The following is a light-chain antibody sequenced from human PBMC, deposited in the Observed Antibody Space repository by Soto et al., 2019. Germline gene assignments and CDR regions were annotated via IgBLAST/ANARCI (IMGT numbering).Light chain of an antibody. Sequence: QSVLTQRRSVSGSPGQSVTISCTGTSSDVGGYNYVSWYQQHPGKAPKLMIYDVSKRPSGVPDRFSGSKSGNSASLTISGLQAEDEADYYCCSYAGSYSSYVFGTGTKVTVL. CDR3: CSYAGSYSSYV. CDR2: DVS. V-gene: IGLV2-11*01. CDR1: SSDVGGYNY. J-gene: IGLJ1*01.